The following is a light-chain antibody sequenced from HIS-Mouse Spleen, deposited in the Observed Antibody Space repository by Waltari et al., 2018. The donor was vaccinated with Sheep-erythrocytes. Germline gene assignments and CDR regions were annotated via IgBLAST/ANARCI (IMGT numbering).Light chain of an antibody. CDR1: SSKIGSNS. J-gene: IGLJ3*02. V-gene: IGLV1-47*01. Sequence: QSVLTQPPPASGTPGQRATIPRSGSSSKIGSNSVYWYQQLPGTAPKLLISWTNQRPSGVPDRFSGSKSGTSASLAISGLRSEDEADYYCSSYAGSNNWVFGGGTKLTVL. CDR3: SSYAGSNNWV. CDR2: WTN.